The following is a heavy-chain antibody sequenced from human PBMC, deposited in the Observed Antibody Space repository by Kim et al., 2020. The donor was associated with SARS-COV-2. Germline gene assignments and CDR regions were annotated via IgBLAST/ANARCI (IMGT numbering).Heavy chain of an antibody. Sequence: YNPSLKRGVTLLLDTSKNQFSLKLNSVAAADTAVYYCARHSSGGTYPLDYWGQGTLVTVSS. D-gene: IGHD3-16*01. J-gene: IGHJ4*02. V-gene: IGHV4-59*08. CDR3: ARHSSGGTYPLDY.